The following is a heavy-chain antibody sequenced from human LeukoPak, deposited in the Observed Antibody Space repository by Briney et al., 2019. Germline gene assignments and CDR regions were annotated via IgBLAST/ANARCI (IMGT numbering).Heavy chain of an antibody. D-gene: IGHD4-23*01. V-gene: IGHV3-53*01. Sequence: GGSLRLSCAASGFTVSSNYMSWVRQAPGKGLEWVSVIYSGGSTYYADSVKGRFTISRDNSKNTLYLQMHSLRAEDTAVYYCAREGYGGNSGRDYWGQGTLVTVSS. CDR1: GFTVSSNY. CDR3: AREGYGGNSGRDY. CDR2: IYSGGST. J-gene: IGHJ4*02.